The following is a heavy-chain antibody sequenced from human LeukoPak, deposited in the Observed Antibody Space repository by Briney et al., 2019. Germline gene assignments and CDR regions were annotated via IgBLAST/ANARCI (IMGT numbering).Heavy chain of an antibody. CDR3: ARDTDGLDAFDI. CDR1: GFTFSSYG. V-gene: IGHV3-33*01. J-gene: IGHJ3*02. Sequence: PGGSLRLSCAASGFTFSSYGMHWVRQAPGKGLEWVAVIWYDGSNKYYADSVKGRFTISRDNSKNTLYLQMNSLRAEDTAVYYCARDTDGLDAFDIWGQGTMVTVPS. CDR2: IWYDGSNK. D-gene: IGHD2-8*02.